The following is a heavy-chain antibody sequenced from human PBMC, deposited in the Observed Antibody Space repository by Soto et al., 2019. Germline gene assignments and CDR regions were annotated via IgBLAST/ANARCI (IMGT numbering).Heavy chain of an antibody. D-gene: IGHD6-13*01. J-gene: IGHJ5*02. CDR1: GFTFGDYA. Sequence: GGSLRVSCTASGFTFGDYAMSWFRQAPGKGLEWVGFIRSKAYGGTTEYAASVKGRFTISRDDSKSIAYLQMNSLKTEDTAVYYCTRDNTPRYSSSWYDWFDPWGQGTLVTVSS. CDR3: TRDNTPRYSSSWYDWFDP. CDR2: IRSKAYGGTT. V-gene: IGHV3-49*03.